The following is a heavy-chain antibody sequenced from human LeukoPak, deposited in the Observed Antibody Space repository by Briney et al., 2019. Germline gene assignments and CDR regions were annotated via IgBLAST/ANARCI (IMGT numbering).Heavy chain of an antibody. J-gene: IGHJ6*02. CDR3: ATVLKSGSYKYYYGMDV. CDR2: IIPMFGTA. D-gene: IGHD1-26*01. CDR1: GGTFSSYA. V-gene: IGHV1-69*06. Sequence: ASVKVSCKASGGTFSSYAISWVRQAPGHGLEWMGGIIPMFGTAIYAQKFQGRVTMTEDTSTDTAYMELSSLRSEDTAVYYCATVLKSGSYKYYYGMDVWGQGTTVTVSS.